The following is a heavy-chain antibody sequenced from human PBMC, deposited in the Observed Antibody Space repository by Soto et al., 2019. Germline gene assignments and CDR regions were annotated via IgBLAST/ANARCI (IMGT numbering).Heavy chain of an antibody. Sequence: QPGGSLRLSCAASGFTFSNYAISWVRQAPGKGLEWVSSISGSGGSTYYADSVKGRFTISRDNSKNTLYLQMNSLRAEDTAVYYSATYSGNYERYGVYYGMDVWGQGTTVTVSS. V-gene: IGHV3-23*01. CDR2: ISGSGGST. D-gene: IGHD1-26*01. CDR1: GFTFSNYA. CDR3: ATYSGNYERYGVYYGMDV. J-gene: IGHJ6*02.